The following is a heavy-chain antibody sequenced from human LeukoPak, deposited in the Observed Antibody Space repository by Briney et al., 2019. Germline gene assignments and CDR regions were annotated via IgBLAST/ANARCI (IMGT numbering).Heavy chain of an antibody. D-gene: IGHD4-17*01. J-gene: IGHJ4*02. CDR2: IIPILGIA. V-gene: IGHV1-69*04. Sequence: ASVKVSCKASGGTFSSYAISWVRQAPGQGLEWMGRIIPILGIANYAQKFQGRVTITADKSTSTAYMELSSLRSEDTAVYYCAGHHGPYGDYFLDYWARGTLVTVSS. CDR3: AGHHGPYGDYFLDY. CDR1: GGTFSSYA.